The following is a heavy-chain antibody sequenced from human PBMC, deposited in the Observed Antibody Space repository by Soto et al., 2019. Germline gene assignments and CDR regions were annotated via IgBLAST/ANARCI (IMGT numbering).Heavy chain of an antibody. CDR3: ARVPTPRYYYDSSGYYAWFDP. J-gene: IGHJ5*02. CDR1: GGTFSSYA. CDR2: IIPIFGTA. Sequence: SVKVSCKASGGTFSSYAISWVRQAPGQGLEWMGGIIPIFGTANYAQKFQGRVTITADESTSTAYMELSSLRSEDTAVYYCARVPTPRYYYDSSGYYAWFDPWGQGTLVTVSS. V-gene: IGHV1-69*13. D-gene: IGHD3-22*01.